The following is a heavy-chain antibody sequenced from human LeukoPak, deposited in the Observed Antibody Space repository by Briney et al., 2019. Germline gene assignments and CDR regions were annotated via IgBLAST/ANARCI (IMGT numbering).Heavy chain of an antibody. Sequence: SSETLSLTCTVSGGSISGRYWGWIRQPPGKGLEWIAYIYYTGNINYNPSLKSRVTISVDTSKNQFSLNLTSVTAADTAVYYCARAGSSWSFDYWGQGTLVTVSS. J-gene: IGHJ4*02. V-gene: IGHV4-59*11. CDR3: ARAGSSWSFDY. D-gene: IGHD6-13*01. CDR1: GGSISGRY. CDR2: IYYTGNI.